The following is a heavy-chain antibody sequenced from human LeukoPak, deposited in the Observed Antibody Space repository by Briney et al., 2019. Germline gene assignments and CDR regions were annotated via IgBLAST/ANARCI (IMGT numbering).Heavy chain of an antibody. J-gene: IGHJ4*02. Sequence: PSETLSLTCTVSGASISSRSYYWGWIRQPPGKGLEWIGSIYYSGSTYYNPSLKSRVTISVDTSKNQFSLKLSSVTAADTAVYYCASPSPRYFDWLPPFDYWGQGTLVTVSS. CDR1: GASISSRSYY. D-gene: IGHD3-9*01. V-gene: IGHV4-39*01. CDR2: IYYSGST. CDR3: ASPSPRYFDWLPPFDY.